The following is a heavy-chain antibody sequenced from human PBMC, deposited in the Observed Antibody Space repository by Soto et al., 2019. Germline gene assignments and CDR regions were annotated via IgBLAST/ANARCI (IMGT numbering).Heavy chain of an antibody. CDR1: GFTFSSYA. D-gene: IGHD3-10*01. Sequence: GGSLRLSCAASGFTFSSYAMTWVRQAPGKGLEWVSSISASGDPTYYADSVKGRSTISRDNSKNTLYLQVKNVRADDTAVYYCAKGSSYFGSGSYYNEPFDYWGQGTLVTVSS. J-gene: IGHJ4*02. CDR2: ISASGDPT. CDR3: AKGSSYFGSGSYYNEPFDY. V-gene: IGHV3-23*01.